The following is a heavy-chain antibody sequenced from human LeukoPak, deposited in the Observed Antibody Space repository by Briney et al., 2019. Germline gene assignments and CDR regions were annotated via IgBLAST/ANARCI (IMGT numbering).Heavy chain of an antibody. V-gene: IGHV4-59*01. CDR2: IYYSGST. Sequence: PSETLSLTCTVSGGSITSNYWSWIRQPPGKGLEWIGYIYYSGSTNYSPSLKSRVTLSVDTPKNQFSLKLSSLTAADTAVYYCATKGSSWFWFDPWGQGTLVTVSS. CDR1: GGSITSNY. CDR3: ATKGSSWFWFDP. D-gene: IGHD6-13*01. J-gene: IGHJ5*02.